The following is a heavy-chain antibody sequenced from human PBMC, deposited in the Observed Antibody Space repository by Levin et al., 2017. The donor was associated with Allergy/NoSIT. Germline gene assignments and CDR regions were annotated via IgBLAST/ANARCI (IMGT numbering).Heavy chain of an antibody. CDR3: ARPIWGDYYYSMDV. V-gene: IGHV3-21*01. Sequence: PGGSLRLSCAASGFTFSTYSMNWVRQAPGKGLEWVSSISSTSNYINYADSVKGRFTISRDNAKNSLYLQMNSLRAEDTAVYYCARPIWGDYYYSMDVWGQGTTVTVSS. D-gene: IGHD3-16*01. J-gene: IGHJ6*02. CDR2: ISSTSNYI. CDR1: GFTFSTYS.